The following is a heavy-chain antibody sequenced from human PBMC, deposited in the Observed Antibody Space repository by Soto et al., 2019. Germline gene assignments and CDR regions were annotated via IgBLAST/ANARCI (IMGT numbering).Heavy chain of an antibody. D-gene: IGHD6-13*01. V-gene: IGHV4-34*01. Sequence: AVYGGSFSGYNWSWIRQPPGKGLEWIGEINHSGSTNYNPSLKSRVTISVDTSKNQFSLKLSSVTAADTAVFYCARGPGPIAAVYYFDYWGQGTLVTVSS. CDR2: INHSGST. J-gene: IGHJ4*02. CDR3: ARGPGPIAAVYYFDY. CDR1: GGSFSGYN.